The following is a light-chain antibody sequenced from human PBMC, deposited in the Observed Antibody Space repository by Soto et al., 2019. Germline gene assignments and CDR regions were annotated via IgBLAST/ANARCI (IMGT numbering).Light chain of an antibody. CDR2: GAS. J-gene: IGKJ1*01. CDR1: QSLSSDF. CDR3: QQYRSWPRT. V-gene: IGKV3-20*01. Sequence: PGDTATLSCRASQSLSSDFLAWYQQKLGQSPRLLIYGASRRATGIPDRFSGSGSGTDFTLTIRRLEPEDFAVYYCQQYRSWPRTFGQGTKVDIK.